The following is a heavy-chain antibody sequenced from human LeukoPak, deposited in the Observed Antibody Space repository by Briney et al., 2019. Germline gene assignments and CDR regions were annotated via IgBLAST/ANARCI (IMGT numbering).Heavy chain of an antibody. CDR3: ARQGEVRWFGELFPHNWFDP. Sequence: GESLKISCKGSAYSFTCYWIGWARQMPGKGLERMGIIYPGDSDTRYSPSFQGQVTISADKSISTAYLQWSSLKASDTAMYYCARQGEVRWFGELFPHNWFDPWGQGTLVTVSS. J-gene: IGHJ5*02. V-gene: IGHV5-51*01. D-gene: IGHD3-10*01. CDR1: AYSFTCYW. CDR2: IYPGDSDT.